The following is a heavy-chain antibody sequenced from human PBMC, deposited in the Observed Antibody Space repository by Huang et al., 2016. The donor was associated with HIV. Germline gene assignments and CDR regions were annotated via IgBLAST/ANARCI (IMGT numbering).Heavy chain of an antibody. V-gene: IGHV2-70*01. J-gene: IGHJ4*02. CDR1: STSGVC. Sequence: STSGVCVSWIRQPPGKALEWLALIDWDDDKYYRTSLKTRLTISQDASKNQVVLTMTDMDPVDTATYYCARIKRYGTGRRADNYFDSWGQGTLVTVSS. D-gene: IGHD3-9*01. CDR3: ARIKRYGTGRRADNYFDS. CDR2: IDWDDDK.